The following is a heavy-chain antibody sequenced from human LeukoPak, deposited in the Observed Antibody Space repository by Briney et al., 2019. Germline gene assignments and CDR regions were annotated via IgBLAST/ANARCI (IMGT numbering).Heavy chain of an antibody. D-gene: IGHD3-22*01. CDR1: GFTFSSYT. J-gene: IGHJ4*02. V-gene: IGHV3-21*01. CDR3: ARVRYDGSGYYYGYFDY. CDR2: ITSTSSYI. Sequence: GGSLRLSCAASGFTFSSYTMNWVRQAPGKGLEWVSSITSTSSYIYYADSVKGRFTISRDNAKNSLYLQMNSLRAEDTAVYYCARVRYDGSGYYYGYFDYWGQGTLVTVSA.